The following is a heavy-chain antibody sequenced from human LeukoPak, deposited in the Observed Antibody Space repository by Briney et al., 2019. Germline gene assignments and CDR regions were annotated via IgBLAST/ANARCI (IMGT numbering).Heavy chain of an antibody. D-gene: IGHD6-13*01. V-gene: IGHV1-69*05. CDR2: IIPIFGTA. J-gene: IGHJ4*02. CDR3: ARGMAAAGIYDF. CDR1: GGTFSSYA. Sequence: ASVKVSCTASGGTFSSYAISWVRQAPGQGLEWMGGIIPIFGTANYAQKFQGRVTITTDESTSTAYMELSSLRSEDTAVYYCARGMAAAGIYDFWGQGTLVTVSS.